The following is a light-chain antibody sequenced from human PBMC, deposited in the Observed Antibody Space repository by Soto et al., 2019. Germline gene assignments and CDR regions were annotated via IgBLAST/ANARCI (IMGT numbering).Light chain of an antibody. CDR2: AAS. V-gene: IGKV1-39*01. Sequence: DIQMTQSPSSLSASVGDRVTITCRASQSISSYLNWYQQKVGKDPKLLINAASSLQSGVPSRFSGSGSGTDFTLTISSLQPEDFATYYCQQSNRTPFTFGPGTKVDIK. CDR1: QSISSY. J-gene: IGKJ3*01. CDR3: QQSNRTPFT.